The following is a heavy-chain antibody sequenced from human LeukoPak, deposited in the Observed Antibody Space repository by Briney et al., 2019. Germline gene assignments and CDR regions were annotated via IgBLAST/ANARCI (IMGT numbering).Heavy chain of an antibody. Sequence: SVKVSCKASGGTFSSYAISWVRQAPGQGLEWMGGIIPIFGTANYAQKFQGRVTITADESTSTAYMELSSLRSEDTAVYYCARVQWELATYYYYGMDVWGQGTTVTVSS. CDR1: GGTFSSYA. CDR3: ARVQWELATYYYYGMDV. D-gene: IGHD1-26*01. CDR2: IIPIFGTA. J-gene: IGHJ6*02. V-gene: IGHV1-69*13.